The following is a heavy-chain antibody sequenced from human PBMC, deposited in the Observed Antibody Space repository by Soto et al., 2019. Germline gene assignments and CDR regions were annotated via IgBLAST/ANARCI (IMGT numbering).Heavy chain of an antibody. CDR1: GGSFSGYY. V-gene: IGHV4-34*01. CDR2: INHSGST. D-gene: IGHD3-10*01. J-gene: IGHJ5*02. Sequence: QVQLQQWGAGLLKPSETLSLTCAVYGGSFSGYYWSWIRQPPGKGLEWIGEINHSGSTNYNPSLKSRVTISVDTSKNQFSLKLSSVTAADTAVYYSALDYYGSGSYQWFDPWGQGTLVTVSS. CDR3: ALDYYGSGSYQWFDP.